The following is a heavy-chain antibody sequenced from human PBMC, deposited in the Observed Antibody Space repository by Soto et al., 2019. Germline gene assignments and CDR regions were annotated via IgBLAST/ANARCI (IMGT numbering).Heavy chain of an antibody. CDR2: ISGSGGST. Sequence: EVQLLESGGGLVQPGGSLRLSCAASGFTFSSYAMSWVRQAPGKGLEWVSAISGSGGSTYYADSVKGRFTISRDNSKNTLYLQMNRLRAEDTAVYYCAKKGGYSSSWYQYYYYYYGMDVWGQGTTVTVSS. CDR3: AKKGGYSSSWYQYYYYYYGMDV. CDR1: GFTFSSYA. D-gene: IGHD6-13*01. J-gene: IGHJ6*02. V-gene: IGHV3-23*01.